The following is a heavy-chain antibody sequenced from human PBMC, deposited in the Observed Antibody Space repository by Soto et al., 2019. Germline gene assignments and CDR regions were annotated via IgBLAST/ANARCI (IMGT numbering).Heavy chain of an antibody. CDR2: IYYSGST. V-gene: IGHV4-61*01. CDR1: GGSVSSGSYY. CDR3: ARDGATRSQSFDY. J-gene: IGHJ4*02. D-gene: IGHD5-12*01. Sequence: TSETLSLTCTVSGGSVSSGSYYWSWIRQPPGKGLEWIGYIYYSGSTNYNPSLKSRVTITVDTSKNQFSLKLSSVTAADTAVYYCARDGATRSQSFDYWGQGTLVTVSS.